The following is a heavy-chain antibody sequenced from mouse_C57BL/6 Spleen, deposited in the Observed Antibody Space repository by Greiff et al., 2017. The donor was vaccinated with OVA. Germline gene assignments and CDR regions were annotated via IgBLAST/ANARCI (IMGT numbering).Heavy chain of an antibody. V-gene: IGHV1-64*01. CDR2: IHPNSGST. CDR1: GYTFTSYW. J-gene: IGHJ2*01. D-gene: IGHD1-1*01. Sequence: QVQLQQPGAELAKPGASVKLSCKASGYTFTSYWMHWVKQRPGQGLEWIGMIHPNSGSTNYNEKFKSKATLTVDKSSSTAYMQLSSLTSEDSAVYYCTTTVVATGFDYWGQGTTLTVSS. CDR3: TTTVVATGFDY.